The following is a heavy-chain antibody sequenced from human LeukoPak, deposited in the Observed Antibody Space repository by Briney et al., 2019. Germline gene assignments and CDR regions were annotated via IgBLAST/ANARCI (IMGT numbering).Heavy chain of an antibody. V-gene: IGHV4-34*01. J-gene: IGHJ4*02. CDR3: ARAPPYYDSSGYFAYFDY. CDR1: GGSFSGYY. D-gene: IGHD3-22*01. Sequence: PSETLSLTCAVYGGSFSGYYWSWIRQPPGKGLEWIGDNASLKSRVTISVDTSKNQFSLKLSSVTAADTAVYYCARAPPYYDSSGYFAYFDYWGQGTLVTVSS.